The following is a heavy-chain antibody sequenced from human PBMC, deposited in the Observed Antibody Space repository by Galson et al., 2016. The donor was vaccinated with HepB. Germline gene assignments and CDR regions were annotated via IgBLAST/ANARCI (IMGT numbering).Heavy chain of an antibody. CDR3: TSSVVITQDVAFDI. Sequence: SLRLSCAASGFTFSSYAMHWVRQAPGKGLEWVAVISHDGSNKYYADYVKGRFTISRDNSQNTLYLHMKSLRAEDTAVSYLTSSVVITQDVAFDIWGQGTMVTVSS. CDR1: GFTFSSYA. J-gene: IGHJ3*02. D-gene: IGHD3-22*01. CDR2: ISHDGSNK. V-gene: IGHV3-30*04.